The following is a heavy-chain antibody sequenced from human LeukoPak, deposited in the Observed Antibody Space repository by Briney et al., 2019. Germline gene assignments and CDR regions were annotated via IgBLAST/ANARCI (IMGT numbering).Heavy chain of an antibody. CDR3: AKTTGGWFDP. J-gene: IGHJ5*02. V-gene: IGHV3-30*18. CDR2: ISFDGSNK. D-gene: IGHD4-17*01. CDR1: GFTFSSNG. Sequence: QSGGSLRLSCAASGFTFSSNGMHWVRQAPGKGLEWVAVISFDGSNKYYADSVKGRFTISRDNSKNTLYLHMTSLRPDDTAVYYCAKTTGGWFDPWGQGILVTVSS.